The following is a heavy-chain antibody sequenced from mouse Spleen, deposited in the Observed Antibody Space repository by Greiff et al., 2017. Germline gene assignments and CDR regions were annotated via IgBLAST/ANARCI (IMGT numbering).Heavy chain of an antibody. J-gene: IGHJ2*01. CDR2: IDPSDSYT. D-gene: IGHD3-2*01. CDR3: ASDSSGYVGALFDY. Sequence: VQLVESGAELVKPGASVKLSCKASGYTFTSYWMHWVKQRPGQGLEWIGEIDPSDSYTNYNQKFKGKATLTVDKSSSTAYMQLSSLTSEDSAVYYCASDSSGYVGALFDYWGQGTTLTVSS. V-gene: IGHV1-69*02. CDR1: GYTFTSYW.